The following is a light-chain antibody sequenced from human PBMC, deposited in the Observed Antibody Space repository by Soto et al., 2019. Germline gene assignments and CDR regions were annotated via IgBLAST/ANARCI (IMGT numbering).Light chain of an antibody. J-gene: IGKJ2*01. Sequence: EIVLTQSPGTLSLSPGERATLSCRASQTVAGNYLAWYQQKPGQAPRLLIYGAYNRATGIPDRFSGSGSGQHFTLTLSRLEPEDFAVYYCQQCGPSLKYTFGQGTTLQIK. CDR1: QTVAGNY. V-gene: IGKV3-20*01. CDR2: GAY. CDR3: QQCGPSLKYT.